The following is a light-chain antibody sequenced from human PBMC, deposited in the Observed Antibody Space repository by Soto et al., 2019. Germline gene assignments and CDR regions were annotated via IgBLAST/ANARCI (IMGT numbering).Light chain of an antibody. J-gene: IGLJ2*01. Sequence: QSVLTQPASVSGSPGQSITISCTGTSSDVGGYNSVSWYQQYPGKAPKLIIYDVSDRPSGVSDRFSGSKSGNTASLTISGLQAEDEADYYCSSYTSRSTAVFGGGTKSPS. CDR1: SSDVGGYNS. V-gene: IGLV2-14*03. CDR2: DVS. CDR3: SSYTSRSTAV.